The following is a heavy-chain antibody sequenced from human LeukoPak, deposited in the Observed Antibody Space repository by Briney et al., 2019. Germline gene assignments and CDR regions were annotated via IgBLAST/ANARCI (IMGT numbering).Heavy chain of an antibody. CDR1: GGTFSSYA. CDR2: IIPILGTA. J-gene: IGHJ4*02. V-gene: IGHV1-69*04. D-gene: IGHD3-3*01. Sequence: SVKVSCKASGGTFSSYAISWVRQAPGQGLEWMGRIIPILGTANYAQKFQGRVTITADKSTSTAYMELSSLRSEDTAVYYCALTIFGVVVDYWGQGTLVTVSS. CDR3: ALTIFGVVVDY.